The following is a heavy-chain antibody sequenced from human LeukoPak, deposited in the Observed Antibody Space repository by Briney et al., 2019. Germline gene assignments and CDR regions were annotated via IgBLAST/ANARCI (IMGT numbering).Heavy chain of an antibody. Sequence: GGSLRLSCAASGFTFSSYGMSWVRQAPGKGLEWVSAISGSGGSTYYADSVKGRFTISRDNSKNTLYLQMNSLRAEDTAVYYCARGYYDSSGYPHLYFDYWGQGTLVTVSS. J-gene: IGHJ4*02. CDR1: GFTFSSYG. V-gene: IGHV3-23*01. D-gene: IGHD3-22*01. CDR3: ARGYYDSSGYPHLYFDY. CDR2: ISGSGGST.